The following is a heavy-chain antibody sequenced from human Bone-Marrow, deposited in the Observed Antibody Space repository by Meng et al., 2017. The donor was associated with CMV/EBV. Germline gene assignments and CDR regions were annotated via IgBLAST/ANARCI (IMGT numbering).Heavy chain of an antibody. Sequence: GGSLKISCAASGFTFSSYGMHWVRQAPGKGLEWVAFIRYDGSNKYYADSVKGRFTISRDNSKNTLYLQMNSLRAEDTAVYYCAKDRGSGSYYDMDYYYGMDVWGQGTTVTVSS. D-gene: IGHD1-26*01. CDR1: GFTFSSYG. CDR2: IRYDGSNK. V-gene: IGHV3-30*02. CDR3: AKDRGSGSYYDMDYYYGMDV. J-gene: IGHJ6*02.